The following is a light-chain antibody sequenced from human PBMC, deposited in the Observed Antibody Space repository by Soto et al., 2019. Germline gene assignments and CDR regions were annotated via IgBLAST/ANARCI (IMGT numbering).Light chain of an antibody. CDR1: RSDVGGYNY. V-gene: IGLV2-14*01. Sequence: QSLLTQPAPLSGAPGQSITLSLPGNRSDVGGYNYVSWYQLHPGKAPKLIIYEVSHRPSGASNHFSGYKSGNTASLTISGLQAEDEADYYCSSYTSTSTPCVFGTGTKVTVL. CDR2: EVS. CDR3: SSYTSTSTPCV. J-gene: IGLJ1*01.